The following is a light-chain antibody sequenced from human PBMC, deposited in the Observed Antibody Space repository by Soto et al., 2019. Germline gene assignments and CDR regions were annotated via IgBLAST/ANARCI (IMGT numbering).Light chain of an antibody. CDR2: GAF. CDR3: HQYGNSPYT. Sequence: EIVLTQSPATLSVSPGERATLSCRTSQSVGSNLAWYQQKPGQAPRLLIYGAFIRTTGIADRFSGGGSGTHFTLTISSLEPEDVAVYYCHQYGNSPYTFGQGTKVQIK. J-gene: IGKJ2*01. CDR1: QSVGSN. V-gene: IGKV3D-15*01.